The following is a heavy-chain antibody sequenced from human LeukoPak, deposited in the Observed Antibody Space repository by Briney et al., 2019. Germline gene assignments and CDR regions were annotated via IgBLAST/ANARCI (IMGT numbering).Heavy chain of an antibody. Sequence: SETLSLTCTVSGGSISSYYWSWIRQPPGKGLEWIGYIYYSGSTNYNPSLKSRVTISVDTSKNQFSLKLSSVTAADTAAYYCARDYGTDFVWSSWFDPWGQGTLVTVSS. D-gene: IGHD3-16*01. V-gene: IGHV4-59*01. CDR3: ARDYGTDFVWSSWFDP. J-gene: IGHJ5*02. CDR1: GGSISSYY. CDR2: IYYSGST.